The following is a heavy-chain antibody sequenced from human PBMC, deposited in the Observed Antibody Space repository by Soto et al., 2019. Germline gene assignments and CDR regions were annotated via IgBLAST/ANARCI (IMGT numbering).Heavy chain of an antibody. CDR1: GYTFTSYG. D-gene: IGHD3-9*01. Sequence: ASVKVSCKASGYTFTSYGISWVRQAPGQGLEWMGWISAYNGNTNYAQKLQGRVTMTTDTSTSTAYMELRSLRSDDTAVYYCARGGMYYDILTVYPSPYYYYGMDVWGQGTTVTVSS. J-gene: IGHJ6*02. V-gene: IGHV1-18*01. CDR3: ARGGMYYDILTVYPSPYYYYGMDV. CDR2: ISAYNGNT.